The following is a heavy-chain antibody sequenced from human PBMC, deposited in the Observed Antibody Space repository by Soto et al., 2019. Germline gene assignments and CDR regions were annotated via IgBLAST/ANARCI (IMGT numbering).Heavy chain of an antibody. V-gene: IGHV3-53*01. CDR2: IYSGGTT. CDR3: AGGLDFWSGYYDQYYYGLDV. D-gene: IGHD3-3*01. CDR1: GFSVSNNC. J-gene: IGHJ6*02. Sequence: GRPLRLSCAVSGFSVSNNCMNWISQAPGKGLQCVSLIYSGGTTHYADCVKGRFTISRDNSKNTLYFQMNSLRAEDTAVYYCAGGLDFWSGYYDQYYYGLDVWGQGTTVTVSS.